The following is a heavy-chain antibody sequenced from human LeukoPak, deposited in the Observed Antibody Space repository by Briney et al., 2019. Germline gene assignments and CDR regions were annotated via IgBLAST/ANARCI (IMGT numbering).Heavy chain of an antibody. CDR1: GGSFSGYY. J-gene: IGHJ4*02. Sequence: PSETLSLTCAVYGGSFSGYYWSWIRQPPGKGLEWIGEINHSGSTNYNPSLKSRVTISVDTSKNQFSLKLSSVTAADTAVYYCARGLLSGSQPPSCPAKKKQLQPPTHHRAFDYWGQGTLVTVSS. CDR3: ARGLLSGSQPPSCPAKKKQLQPPTHHRAFDY. D-gene: IGHD1-26*01. CDR2: INHSGST. V-gene: IGHV4-34*01.